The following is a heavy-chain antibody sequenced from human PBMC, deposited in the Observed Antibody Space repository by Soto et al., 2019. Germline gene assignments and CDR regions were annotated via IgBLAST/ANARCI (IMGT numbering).Heavy chain of an antibody. Sequence: SETLSLTCTVSGGSISSSSYYWGWIRQPPGKGLEWIGSIYYSGSTFYNPSLKSRVTISVDTSKNQFSLKLSSVTAADTAVYYCARQTLLWFGELHSGYFDYWGQGTLVTVSS. D-gene: IGHD3-10*01. CDR3: ARQTLLWFGELHSGYFDY. J-gene: IGHJ4*02. V-gene: IGHV4-39*01. CDR1: GGSISSSSYY. CDR2: IYYSGST.